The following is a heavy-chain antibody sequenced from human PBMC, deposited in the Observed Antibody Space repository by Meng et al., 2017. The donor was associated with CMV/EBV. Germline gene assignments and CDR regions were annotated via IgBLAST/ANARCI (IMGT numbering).Heavy chain of an antibody. D-gene: IGHD3-22*01. CDR3: ARAGARGASRYSSGYYSIDNWFDP. CDR2: IYYSGST. CDR1: GGSISSYY. J-gene: IGHJ5*02. Sequence: SETLSLTCTVSGGSISSYYWSWIRQPPGKGLEWIGYIYYSGSTNYNPSLKSRVTISVDTSKNQFSLKLSSVTAADTAVYYCARAGARGASRYSSGYYSIDNWFDPWGQGTLVTVSS. V-gene: IGHV4-59*01.